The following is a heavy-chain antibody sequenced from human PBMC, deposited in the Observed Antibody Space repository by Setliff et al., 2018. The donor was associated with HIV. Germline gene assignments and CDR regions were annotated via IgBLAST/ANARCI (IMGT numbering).Heavy chain of an antibody. CDR2: INQSGGI. CDR3: ATASGYDLFMGAFDI. J-gene: IGHJ3*02. V-gene: IGHV4-34*01. Sequence: SETLSLTCAVSGGSFSGYYWSWIRQPPGKGLEWIGEINQSGGINYNPSLKSRVTISIDTFKNQFSMKLYSVTAADTAVCYCATASGYDLFMGAFDIWGQGTMVTV. CDR1: GGSFSGYY. D-gene: IGHD5-12*01.